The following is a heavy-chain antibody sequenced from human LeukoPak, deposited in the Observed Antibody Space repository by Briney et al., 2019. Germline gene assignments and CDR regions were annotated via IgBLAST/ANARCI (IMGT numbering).Heavy chain of an antibody. CDR3: ARNIVVVPAAIPRLTPRHAFDI. V-gene: IGHV1-46*01. J-gene: IGHJ3*02. D-gene: IGHD2-2*01. CDR2: INPSGGST. Sequence: GASVKVSCKTSGYTFTSYYMHWVRQAPGQGLEWMGIINPSGGSTSYAQKFQGRVTMTRDTSTSTVYMELSSLRSEDTAVYYCARNIVVVPAAIPRLTPRHAFDIWGQGTMVTVSS. CDR1: GYTFTSYY.